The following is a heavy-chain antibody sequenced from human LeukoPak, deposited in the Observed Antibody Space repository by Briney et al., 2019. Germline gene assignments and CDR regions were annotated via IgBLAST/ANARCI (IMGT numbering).Heavy chain of an antibody. D-gene: IGHD2-8*01. Sequence: GGSLRLSCVASGLAFRNYWMHWVRQAPGKGLEWVAFIRYDGSNKYYADSVKGRFTISRDNSKNTLYLQMNSLRAEDTAVYYCARGYCTNGVCYSPGDYYYYMDVWGKGTTVTVSS. CDR1: GLAFRNYW. CDR3: ARGYCTNGVCYSPGDYYYYMDV. J-gene: IGHJ6*03. V-gene: IGHV3-30*02. CDR2: IRYDGSNK.